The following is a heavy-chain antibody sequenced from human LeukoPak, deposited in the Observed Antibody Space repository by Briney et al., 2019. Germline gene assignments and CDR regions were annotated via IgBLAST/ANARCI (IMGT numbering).Heavy chain of an antibody. CDR2: ISSSSYI. CDR3: ARVSDHDAFDI. Sequence: GGSLRLSCAASGFTFSSYSMNWVRQAPGKGLEWVSSISSSSYIYYADSVKGRFTISRDNAKNSLYLQMNSLRAEDTAVYYCARVSDHDAFDIWGQGTMVTVSS. J-gene: IGHJ3*02. V-gene: IGHV3-21*01. CDR1: GFTFSSYS.